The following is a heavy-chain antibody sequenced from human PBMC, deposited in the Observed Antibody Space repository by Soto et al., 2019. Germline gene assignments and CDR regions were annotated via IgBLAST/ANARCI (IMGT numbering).Heavy chain of an antibody. Sequence: QLQLQESGSGLVKPSQTLSLTCAVSGGSISSGGYSWSWIRQPPGKGLEWIGYIYHSGSTYYNPSLARRDTISADRSQNQFSLKLISLTASFTAVYSCSRVPDYWGQGTLVTVST. J-gene: IGHJ4*02. CDR3: SRVPDY. CDR2: IYHSGST. CDR1: GGSISSGGYS. V-gene: IGHV4-30-2*01.